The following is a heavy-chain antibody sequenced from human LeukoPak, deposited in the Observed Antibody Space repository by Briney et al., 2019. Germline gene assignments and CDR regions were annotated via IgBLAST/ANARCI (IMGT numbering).Heavy chain of an antibody. J-gene: IGHJ4*02. CDR2: IIPIFGTA. CDR3: ARESDYDYVWGSSTS. CDR1: GGTFSSYA. D-gene: IGHD3-16*01. Sequence: SVKVSCGASGGTFSSYAISWVRQAPGQGLEWMGGIIPIFGTANYAQKFQGRVTITTDESTSTAYMELSSLRSEDTAVYYCARESDYDYVWGSSTSWGQGTLVTVSS. V-gene: IGHV1-69*05.